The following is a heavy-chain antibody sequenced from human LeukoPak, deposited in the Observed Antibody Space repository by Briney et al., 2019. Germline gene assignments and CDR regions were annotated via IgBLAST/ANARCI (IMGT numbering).Heavy chain of an antibody. D-gene: IGHD2-15*01. CDR3: AGGYCSGGSCHINSYYDYGMDV. J-gene: IGHJ6*02. CDR2: IFYSGST. Sequence: SETLSLTCTVSGGSISSSSYYWGWIRQPPGKGLEWIGSIFYSGSTYYNPSLKSRVTISVDTSKNQFSLRLSSVTAADTAVYYCAGGYCSGGSCHINSYYDYGMDVWGQGTTVTVSS. V-gene: IGHV4-39*07. CDR1: GGSISSSSYY.